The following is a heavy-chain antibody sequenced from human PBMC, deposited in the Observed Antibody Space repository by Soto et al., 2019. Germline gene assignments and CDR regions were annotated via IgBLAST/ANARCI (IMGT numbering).Heavy chain of an antibody. CDR2: IVVVSGST. J-gene: IGHJ6*02. Sequence: GASVKVSCKASGFDFGSFGIQFLRQTRGRGLEWIGWIVVVSGSTNYARQFQGRVAISRDMSSSTAYLDLYDLKSDDTAVYFCSADHPHMATGWPVWGQGTTVTVSS. CDR1: GFDFGSFG. CDR3: SADHPHMATGWPV. D-gene: IGHD2-21*01. V-gene: IGHV1-58*02.